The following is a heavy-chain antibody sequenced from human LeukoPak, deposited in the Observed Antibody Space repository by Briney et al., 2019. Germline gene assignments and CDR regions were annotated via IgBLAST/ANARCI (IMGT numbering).Heavy chain of an antibody. J-gene: IGHJ4*02. CDR2: IYYDGSNK. V-gene: IGHV3-33*06. Sequence: RGSLRLSCAASGFTFSNYGMHWVRQAPGKGLEWVALIYYDGSNKYYADSVKGRFTISRDNSKNTLYLQMDSLRAEDTAVYYCANNFDYWGQGTLVTVSS. CDR1: GFTFSNYG. CDR3: ANNFDY.